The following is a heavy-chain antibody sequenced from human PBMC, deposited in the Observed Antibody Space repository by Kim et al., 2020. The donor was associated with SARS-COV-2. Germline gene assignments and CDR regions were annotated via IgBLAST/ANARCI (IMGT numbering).Heavy chain of an antibody. V-gene: IGHV3-30-3*01. D-gene: IGHD2-2*01. J-gene: IGHJ6*01. CDR2: ISYDGSNK. CDR1: GFTFSSYA. CDR3: ARDSYCSSTSCYLDYYGMDV. Sequence: GGSLRLSCAASGFTFSSYAMHWVRQAPGKGLEWVAVISYDGSNKYYADSVKGRFTISRDNSKNTLYLQMNSLRAEDTAVYYCARDSYCSSTSCYLDYYGMDVGGQGTTVPVPS.